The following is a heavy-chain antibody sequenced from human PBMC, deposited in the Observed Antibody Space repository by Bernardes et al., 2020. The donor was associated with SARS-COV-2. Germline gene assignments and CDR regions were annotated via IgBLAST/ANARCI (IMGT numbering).Heavy chain of an antibody. Sequence: SETLSLTCTVSGGFMNSFFWTWVRQAAGKGLEWIGRVSTTGSTNFNPSLKSRLTMSVDTSKNQFSLKLRSVTAADAAVYYCARDDAFPGGGMNWFDPWGQGILVIVSS. J-gene: IGHJ5*02. CDR1: GGFMNSFF. D-gene: IGHD3-16*01. V-gene: IGHV4-4*07. CDR2: VSTTGST. CDR3: ARDDAFPGGGMNWFDP.